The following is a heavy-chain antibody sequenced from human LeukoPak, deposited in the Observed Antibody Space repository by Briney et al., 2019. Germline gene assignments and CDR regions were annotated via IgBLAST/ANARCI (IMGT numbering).Heavy chain of an antibody. D-gene: IGHD3-3*01. CDR2: ISYDGSNK. Sequence: GGSLRLSCAASGFTFSSYGMHWVRQAPGKGLEWVAVISYDGSNKYYADSVKCRFTISRDNSKNTLYLQMNSLRAEDTAVYYCAKDEYYDFWSGYLVDYWGQGTLVTVSS. J-gene: IGHJ4*02. CDR1: GFTFSSYG. CDR3: AKDEYYDFWSGYLVDY. V-gene: IGHV3-30*18.